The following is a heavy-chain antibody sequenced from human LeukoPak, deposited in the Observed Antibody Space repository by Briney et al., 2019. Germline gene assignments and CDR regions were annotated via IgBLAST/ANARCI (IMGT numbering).Heavy chain of an antibody. Sequence: PGGSLRLSCAASGFTFDDYAMHWVRQAPGKGLEWVSGISWNSGSIGYADSVKGRFTISRDNAKNSLYLQMNSLSAEDTALYYCAKDSDSSGYYYVFGAFDIWGQGTMVTVSS. D-gene: IGHD3-22*01. CDR3: AKDSDSSGYYYVFGAFDI. J-gene: IGHJ3*02. CDR2: ISWNSGSI. V-gene: IGHV3-9*01. CDR1: GFTFDDYA.